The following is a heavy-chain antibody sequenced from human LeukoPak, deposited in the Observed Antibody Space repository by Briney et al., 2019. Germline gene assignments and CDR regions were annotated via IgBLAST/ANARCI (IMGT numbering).Heavy chain of an antibody. Sequence: GGSLRLSCAASGFTFSSYAMSWVRHAPGKGPEWVSGISGSDGTTHYADSVKGRFTISRDNSKNTLSLQMHSLRAEDAAVYYCAKRLWSTSGAYSPFDYWGQGTLVTVFS. CDR3: AKRLWSTSGAYSPFDY. V-gene: IGHV3-23*01. CDR2: ISGSDGTT. CDR1: GFTFSSYA. J-gene: IGHJ4*02. D-gene: IGHD3-10*01.